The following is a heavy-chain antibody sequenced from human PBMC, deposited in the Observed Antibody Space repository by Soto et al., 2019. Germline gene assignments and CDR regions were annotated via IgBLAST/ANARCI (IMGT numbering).Heavy chain of an antibody. V-gene: IGHV3-23*01. CDR2: IGGTSGRT. J-gene: IGHJ2*01. Sequence: EVQLLESGGGLEQPGGSLRLSCAASGFTFSNFVMSWVRRTPGKGLEWVSAIGGTSGRTYYADSVKGRFTISRDNSKNTLSLQMNSLRAEDTAVYYCAKRRGEGYFDLWGRGSLVTVSS. CDR1: GFTFSNFV. CDR3: AKRRGEGYFDL. D-gene: IGHD3-10*01.